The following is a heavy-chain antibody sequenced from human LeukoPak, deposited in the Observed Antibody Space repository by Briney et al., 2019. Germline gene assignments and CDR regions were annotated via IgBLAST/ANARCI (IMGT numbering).Heavy chain of an antibody. V-gene: IGHV1-8*01. CDR1: GYTFTTYD. J-gene: IGHJ4*02. D-gene: IGHD3-10*01. CDR2: MNPHSGNT. CDR3: TRAPVPGNY. Sequence: ASVKVSCKASGYTFTTYDINWVRQASGQGLEWMGWMNPHSGNTGYAQKFQGRVTMTRDTSINTAYMELSSLTSDDTAVYYCTRAPVPGNYWGQGNLVTVSS.